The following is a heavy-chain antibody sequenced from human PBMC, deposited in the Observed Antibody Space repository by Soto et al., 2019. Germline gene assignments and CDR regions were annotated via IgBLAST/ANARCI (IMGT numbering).Heavy chain of an antibody. CDR2: IHYSGST. Sequence: SETLSLTCTVSGGSIKTSAYYWSWIRQHPGKGLEWIGDIHYSGSTYYNPSLKSRVTISVDTSKNQFSLKLSSVTAADTAVYYCADRPLQYINWFDPWSQGTLVTVSS. CDR1: GGSIKTSAYY. D-gene: IGHD4-4*01. J-gene: IGHJ5*02. CDR3: ADRPLQYINWFDP. V-gene: IGHV4-31*03.